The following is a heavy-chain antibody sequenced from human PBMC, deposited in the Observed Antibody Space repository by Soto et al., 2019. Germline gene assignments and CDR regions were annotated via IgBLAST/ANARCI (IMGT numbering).Heavy chain of an antibody. CDR2: ISAYNGNT. CDR3: ARELRYFDRLNWFDP. V-gene: IGHV1-18*01. J-gene: IGHJ5*02. Sequence: ASVKVSCKASGYTFTSYGISWVRQAPGQGLEWMGWISAYNGNTNYAQKLQGRVTMTTDTSTSTAYMELRSLRSDDTAVYYCARELRYFDRLNWFDPWGQGTLVTVSS. CDR1: GYTFTSYG. D-gene: IGHD3-9*01.